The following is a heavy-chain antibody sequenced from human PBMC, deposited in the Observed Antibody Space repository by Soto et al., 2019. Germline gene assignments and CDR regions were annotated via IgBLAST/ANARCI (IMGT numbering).Heavy chain of an antibody. D-gene: IGHD6-13*01. Sequence: ASVKVSCKASGYTFTSYGITWVRQAPGQGFEWMGWISAHYGNTIYAQKFQGRVTMTTDSDTSTAYMELRSLSFDDTAVYYCARGAACRRSLGRWGQLTLVAVSS. CDR1: GYTFTSYG. CDR2: ISAHYGNT. J-gene: IGHJ4*02. CDR3: ARGAACRRSLGR. V-gene: IGHV1-18*04.